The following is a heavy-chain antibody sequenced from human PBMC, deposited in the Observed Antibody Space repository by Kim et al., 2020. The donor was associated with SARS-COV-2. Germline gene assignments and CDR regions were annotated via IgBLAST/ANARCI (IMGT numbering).Heavy chain of an antibody. CDR2: EK. Sequence: EKHYVDSVKGRITNSRDNAKNPLYLQMDSLRPEDTAVYYCARYTYDELSYWGQGTLVTVSS. CDR3: ARYTYDELSY. D-gene: IGHD3-16*01. V-gene: IGHV3-7*01. J-gene: IGHJ4*02.